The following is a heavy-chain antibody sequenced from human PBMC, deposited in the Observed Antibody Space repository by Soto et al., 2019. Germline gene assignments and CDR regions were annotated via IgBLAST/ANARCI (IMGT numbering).Heavy chain of an antibody. D-gene: IGHD6-6*01. Sequence: QVQLVESGGGMVQPGRSLRLSCAASGFTFSSYGMHWVRQAPGKGLEWVAVIWYDGSNKYYADSVKGRFTISRDNSKNTLYLQMNSLRAEDTAVYYCARGAYSSSSDNWFDPWGQGTLVTVSS. V-gene: IGHV3-33*01. CDR2: IWYDGSNK. CDR1: GFTFSSYG. CDR3: ARGAYSSSSDNWFDP. J-gene: IGHJ5*02.